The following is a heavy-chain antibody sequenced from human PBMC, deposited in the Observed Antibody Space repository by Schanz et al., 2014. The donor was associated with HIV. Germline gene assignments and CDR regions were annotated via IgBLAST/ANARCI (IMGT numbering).Heavy chain of an antibody. J-gene: IGHJ6*02. V-gene: IGHV1-69*19. CDR3: ARRELGAPRYRSWAGEAHYYGMDV. CDR2: IIPIFGPA. Sequence: QVQLIQSGAEVKKPGSSVKVSCRASGGTVNRYAISWVRQAPGQGLEWMGGIIPIFGPANYSPKFRDRVTITADESTSTAYMELSGLSSEDAAMYYCARRELGAPRYRSWAGEAHYYGMDVWGQGTTVTVSS. CDR1: GGTVNRYA. D-gene: IGHD6-13*01.